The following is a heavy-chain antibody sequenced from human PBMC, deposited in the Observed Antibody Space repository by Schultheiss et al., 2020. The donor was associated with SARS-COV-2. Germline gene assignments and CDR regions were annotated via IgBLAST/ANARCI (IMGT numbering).Heavy chain of an antibody. Sequence: GGSLRLSCAASGFTFSSYAMSWVRQAPGKGLEWVSAISGSGGSTYYADSVKGRFTISRDNAKNSLYLQMNSLRAEDTAVYYCARGGGTGTTWYFDYWGQGTLVTVSS. CDR1: GFTFSSYA. J-gene: IGHJ4*02. CDR3: ARGGGTGTTWYFDY. D-gene: IGHD1-7*01. CDR2: ISGSGGST. V-gene: IGHV3-23*01.